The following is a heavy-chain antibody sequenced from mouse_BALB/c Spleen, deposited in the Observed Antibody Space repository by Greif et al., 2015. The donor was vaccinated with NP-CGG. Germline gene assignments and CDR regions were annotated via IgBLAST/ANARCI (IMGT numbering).Heavy chain of an antibody. V-gene: IGHV1-9*01. CDR3: ASRGAARATFAY. CDR2: ILPGSGST. J-gene: IGHJ3*01. Sequence: LEESGAELMKPGASVKISCKATGYTFSSYWIEWVKQRPGHGLEWIGEILPGSGSTNYNEKFKGKATFTADTSSNTAYMQLSSLTPEDSAVYYCASRGAARATFAYWGQGTLVTVSA. CDR1: GYTFSSYW. D-gene: IGHD3-1*01.